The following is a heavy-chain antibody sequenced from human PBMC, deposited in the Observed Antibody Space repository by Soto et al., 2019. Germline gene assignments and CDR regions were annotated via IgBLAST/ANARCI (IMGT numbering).Heavy chain of an antibody. CDR2: VSSDGDTR. CDR1: GFTLSNHG. V-gene: IGHV3-30*18. CDR3: AKDTGPRGHRCRADFDS. Sequence: GGTLSLSCAASGFTLSNHGMQWGRHAPAKGLGWVAVVSSDGDTRYYAASVKGRFTISRDNSKNTLFLEMNSLRPEDTAAYYFAKDTGPRGHRCRADFDSWGQG. D-gene: IGHD5-12*01. J-gene: IGHJ4*02.